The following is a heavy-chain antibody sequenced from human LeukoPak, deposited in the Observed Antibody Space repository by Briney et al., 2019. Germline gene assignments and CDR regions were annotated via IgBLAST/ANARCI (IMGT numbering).Heavy chain of an antibody. V-gene: IGHV1-18*01. CDR3: ARIPVVVVAATYWFVP. CDR1: GYTVTSYG. J-gene: IGHJ5*02. Sequence: ASVKVSCKASGYTVTSYGISWVRQAPGQGLEWMGWISAYNGNTNYAQKLQGRVTMTTDTSTSTAYMELRSLRSDETAVYYCARIPVVVVAATYWFVPWGQGTLVTVSS. D-gene: IGHD2-15*01. CDR2: ISAYNGNT.